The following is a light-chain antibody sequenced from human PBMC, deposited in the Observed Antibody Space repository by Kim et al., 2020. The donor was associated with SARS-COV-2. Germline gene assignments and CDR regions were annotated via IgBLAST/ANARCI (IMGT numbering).Light chain of an antibody. CDR2: DVS. CDR3: SSYRSSNTVV. CDR1: SRDVGGYNY. J-gene: IGLJ3*02. V-gene: IGLV2-14*04. Sequence: GQSIPISCPGTSRDVGGYNYVSWYQQPPGKAPKLMIYDVSKRPSGVSNRFSGSKSANTASLTISGLQAEDEADYYCSSYRSSNTVVFGGGTQLTVL.